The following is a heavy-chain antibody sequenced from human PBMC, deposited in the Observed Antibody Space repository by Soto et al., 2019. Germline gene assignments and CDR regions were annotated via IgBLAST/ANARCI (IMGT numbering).Heavy chain of an antibody. CDR1: GFTFSTYA. Sequence: GGSLRLSCSVSGFTFSTYAMHWVRQTPGKGLEYVSAISGNGGSTYYADSVKGRFIISRDNFKNTLYLQMSSLGPEDTAVYYCVKTIAVAGNFDYWGQGTLVTVSS. V-gene: IGHV3-64D*06. J-gene: IGHJ4*02. CDR2: ISGNGGST. D-gene: IGHD6-19*01. CDR3: VKTIAVAGNFDY.